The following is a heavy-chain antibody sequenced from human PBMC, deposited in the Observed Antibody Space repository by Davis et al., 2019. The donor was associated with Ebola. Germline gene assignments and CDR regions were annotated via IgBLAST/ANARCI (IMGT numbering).Heavy chain of an antibody. Sequence: SLKISCAASGFTFDDYAMHWVRQAPGKGLEWVSGISWNSGSIGYADSVKGRFTISRDNAKNSLYLQMNSLRAEDTAVYYCAREMGYCSSTSCYWGWFDPWGQGTLVTVSS. CDR1: GFTFDDYA. D-gene: IGHD2-2*01. CDR2: ISWNSGSI. V-gene: IGHV3-9*01. J-gene: IGHJ5*02. CDR3: AREMGYCSSTSCYWGWFDP.